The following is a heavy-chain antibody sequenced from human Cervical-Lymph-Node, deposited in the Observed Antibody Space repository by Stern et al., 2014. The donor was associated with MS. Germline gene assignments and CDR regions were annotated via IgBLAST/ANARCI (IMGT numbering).Heavy chain of an antibody. Sequence: HVQLVQSGAEVKKPGASVKVSCKTAGYKFTDYGIIWVSQAPGQRLEWMGWINTGNGNRRYSQKIQGRVTITRDTSASTAYMELSSLRSEDTAVYYCARTGTVVTSGYYYGMDVWGQGTTVTVSS. V-gene: IGHV1-3*04. CDR2: INTGNGNR. D-gene: IGHD4-23*01. CDR3: ARTGTVVTSGYYYGMDV. CDR1: GYKFTDYG. J-gene: IGHJ6*02.